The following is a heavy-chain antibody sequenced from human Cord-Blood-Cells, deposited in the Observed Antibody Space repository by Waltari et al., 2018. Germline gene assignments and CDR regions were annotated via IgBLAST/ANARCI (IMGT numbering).Heavy chain of an antibody. CDR3: ARFSRDPPPKSDGRSNNWFDP. D-gene: IGHD1-26*01. Sequence: QVQLQQWGAGLLKPSETLSLTCAVYGGSFSGYYWSWTRQPPGKGLEWIGEINHSGSTNYNPSLKSRVTISVDTSKNQFSLKLSSVTAADTAVYYCARFSRDPPPKSDGRSNNWFDPWGQGTLVTVSS. V-gene: IGHV4-34*01. J-gene: IGHJ5*02. CDR1: GGSFSGYY. CDR2: INHSGST.